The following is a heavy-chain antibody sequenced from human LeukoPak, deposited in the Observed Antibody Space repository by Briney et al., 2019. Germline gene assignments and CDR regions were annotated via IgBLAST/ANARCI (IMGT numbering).Heavy chain of an antibody. J-gene: IGHJ4*02. D-gene: IGHD2-8*01. Sequence: SETLALTCAVYGGYFSGDYWSWIRQPPGKGLEWIGEINHSGSTNYNPSLKSRVTISVDTSKNQFSLKLSSVTAADTAVYYCARKNVDAFYDYWGQGTLATVSS. CDR2: INHSGST. V-gene: IGHV4-34*01. CDR1: GGYFSGDY. CDR3: ARKNVDAFYDY.